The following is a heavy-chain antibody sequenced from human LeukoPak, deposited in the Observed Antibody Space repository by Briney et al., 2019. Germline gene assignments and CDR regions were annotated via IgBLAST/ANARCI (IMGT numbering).Heavy chain of an antibody. CDR3: ARVGKGIAVAGTPFDY. D-gene: IGHD6-19*01. Sequence: GESLKISCKGSGYSFTSYWIGWVRQMPGEGLEWMGIIYPGDSDTGYSPSFQGQVTISADKSISTAYLQWSSLKASDTAMYYCARVGKGIAVAGTPFDYWGQGTLVTVSS. CDR1: GYSFTSYW. J-gene: IGHJ4*02. CDR2: IYPGDSDT. V-gene: IGHV5-51*01.